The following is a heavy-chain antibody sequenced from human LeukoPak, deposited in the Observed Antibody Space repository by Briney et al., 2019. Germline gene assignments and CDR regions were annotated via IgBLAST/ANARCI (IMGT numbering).Heavy chain of an antibody. J-gene: IGHJ4*02. D-gene: IGHD2-21*01. CDR1: GYSIRSGYY. CDR3: VRDRLWDLYYFDY. Sequence: PSETLSLTCTVSGYSIRSGYYWGWIRQSPGKGLEWIGNIYQTGSTYYNPSLKSRVTISMDTTWNQFSLKLSSVTAADTAVYFCVRDRLWDLYYFDYWGQGTLVTVPS. CDR2: IYQTGST. V-gene: IGHV4-38-2*02.